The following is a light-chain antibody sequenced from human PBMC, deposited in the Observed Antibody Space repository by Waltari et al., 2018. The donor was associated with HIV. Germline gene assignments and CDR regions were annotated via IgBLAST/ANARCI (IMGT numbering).Light chain of an antibody. CDR2: SAS. V-gene: IGKV1-12*01. J-gene: IGKJ3*01. CDR1: QAIGTS. CDR3: HQADSFPLT. Sequence: DIQLTQSPSFMYASIGDRVTLTCRASQAIGTSLAWFQLPPGQAPKLLIFSASTLPSWVPSRFSGSGSGTTFTLTIGSLQPEDFTTYFCHQADSFPLTFGHGTKVDMK.